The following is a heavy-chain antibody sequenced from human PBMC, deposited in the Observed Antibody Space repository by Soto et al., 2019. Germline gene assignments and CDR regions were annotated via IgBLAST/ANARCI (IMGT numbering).Heavy chain of an antibody. Sequence: PGGSLRLSCAASGFTFSSYAMSWVRQAPGKGLEWVSIISGSGGRTHYADSVKGRFTISRDNSRNTLYLQMNSLRADDTAVYFCAKKEAYYYESGGYYYIKYWGKGTLVTVSS. CDR1: GFTFSSYA. D-gene: IGHD3-22*01. J-gene: IGHJ4*02. V-gene: IGHV3-23*01. CDR2: ISGSGGRT. CDR3: AKKEAYYYESGGYYYIKY.